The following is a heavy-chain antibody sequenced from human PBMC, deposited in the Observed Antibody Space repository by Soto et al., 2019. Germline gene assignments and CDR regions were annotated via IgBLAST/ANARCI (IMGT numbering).Heavy chain of an antibody. CDR2: IIPILGIA. V-gene: IGHV1-69*02. Sequence: SVKVSCKASGGTFSSYTISWVRQAPGQGLEWMGRIIPILGIANYAQKFQGRVTITADKSTSTAYMELSSLRSEDTAVYYCARGLVGSTKGFDYWGQGTLVTVSS. CDR1: GGTFSSYT. J-gene: IGHJ4*02. CDR3: ARGLVGSTKGFDY. D-gene: IGHD1-26*01.